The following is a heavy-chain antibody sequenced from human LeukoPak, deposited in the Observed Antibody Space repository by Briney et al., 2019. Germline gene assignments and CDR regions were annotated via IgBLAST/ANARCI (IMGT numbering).Heavy chain of an antibody. CDR1: GFIFSNYW. Sequence: GGSLRLSCAASGFIFSNYWMTWVRQAPGKGLEWVANIKQDGSEKYYVDSVEGRFTISRDNAKNSLYLQMNSLRAEDTSVFYCARSYWNGNYYYYGMDVWGQGTTVTVSS. CDR3: ARSYWNGNYYYYGMDV. V-gene: IGHV3-7*01. CDR2: IKQDGSEK. D-gene: IGHD1-1*01. J-gene: IGHJ6*02.